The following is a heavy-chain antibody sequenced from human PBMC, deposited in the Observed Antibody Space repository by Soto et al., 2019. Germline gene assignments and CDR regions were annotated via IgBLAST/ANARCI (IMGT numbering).Heavy chain of an antibody. CDR1: GYTFTSYD. D-gene: IGHD1-1*01. V-gene: IGHV1-8*01. CDR3: ARERTGTTSMDV. J-gene: IGHJ6*02. CDR2: MNPNSGNT. Sequence: QVQLVQSGAEVKKPGASVKVSCKASGYTFTSYDINWVRQATGQGLEWMGWMNPNSGNTGYAQKFRGRVTMTRNTSRSTAYRELSSLRSEDTAVYYGARERTGTTSMDVWGQGTKVTGSS.